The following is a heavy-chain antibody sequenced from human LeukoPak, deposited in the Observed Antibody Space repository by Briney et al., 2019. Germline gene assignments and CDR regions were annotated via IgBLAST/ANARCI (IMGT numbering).Heavy chain of an antibody. Sequence: GGSLRLSCAASGFTFSSYSMNWVRQAPGKGLEWVSSISSSSSCIYYADSVKGRFTISRDNAKNSLYLQMNSLRAEDTAVYYCARDPAYYYDSSGYPFDYWGQGTLVTVSS. D-gene: IGHD3-22*01. CDR3: ARDPAYYYDSSGYPFDY. CDR2: ISSSSSCI. CDR1: GFTFSSYS. J-gene: IGHJ4*02. V-gene: IGHV3-21*01.